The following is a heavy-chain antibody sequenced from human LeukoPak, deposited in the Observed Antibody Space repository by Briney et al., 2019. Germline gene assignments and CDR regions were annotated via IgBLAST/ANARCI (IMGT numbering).Heavy chain of an antibody. V-gene: IGHV3-53*01. CDR3: ARDRRYCSSTSCYYPYYYGMDV. CDR1: GFTVSSNY. D-gene: IGHD2-2*01. J-gene: IGHJ6*02. Sequence: GGSLRLSRVASGFTVSSNYMSWVRQAPGKGLEWVSVIYSGGSTYYADSVKGRFTISRDNSKNTLYLQMNSLRAEDTAVYYCARDRRYCSSTSCYYPYYYGMDVWGQGTTVTVSS. CDR2: IYSGGST.